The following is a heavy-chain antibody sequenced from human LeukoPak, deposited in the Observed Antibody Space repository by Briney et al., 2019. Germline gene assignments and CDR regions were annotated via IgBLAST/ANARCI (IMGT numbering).Heavy chain of an antibody. J-gene: IGHJ4*02. CDR2: IYYSGST. D-gene: IGHD1-26*01. CDR3: ARQGSGSYHTWGNFDY. V-gene: IGHV4-59*08. Sequence: SETLSLTCTVSGGSISSYYWSWIRQPPGKGLEWIGYIYYSGSTNYNPSLKSRVTISVDTSKNQFSLKLSSVTAADTAVYYCARQGSGSYHTWGNFDYWGQGTLVTVSS. CDR1: GGSISSYY.